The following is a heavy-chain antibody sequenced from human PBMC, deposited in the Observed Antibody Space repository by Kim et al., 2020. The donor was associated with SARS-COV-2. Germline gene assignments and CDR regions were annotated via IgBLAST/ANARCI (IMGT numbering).Heavy chain of an antibody. Sequence: SVKVSCKASGSTFSTYSISWVRQAPGQGLEWMGGIIPMFGTPNYAQKFQGRLTVTADESTSTTYMELSRLTSEDTAVYYCAREGVRMPTNPFDYWGQGTLVTVSS. CDR2: IIPMFGTP. CDR3: AREGVRMPTNPFDY. J-gene: IGHJ4*02. CDR1: GSTFSTYS. V-gene: IGHV1-69*13. D-gene: IGHD3-10*01.